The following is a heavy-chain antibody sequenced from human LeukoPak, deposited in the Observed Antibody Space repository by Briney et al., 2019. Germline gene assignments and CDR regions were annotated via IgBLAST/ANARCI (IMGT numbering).Heavy chain of an antibody. D-gene: IGHD4-17*01. Sequence: SETLSLTCTVSGGSISSYYWSWIRQPAGKGLEWIGRIYTSGSTNYNPSLKSRVTMSVDTSKNQFSLKLSSVTAADTAVYYCAREGRHDPTTVTIKGMDVWGQGTTVTVSS. J-gene: IGHJ6*02. CDR3: AREGRHDPTTVTIKGMDV. V-gene: IGHV4-4*07. CDR1: GGSISSYY. CDR2: IYTSGST.